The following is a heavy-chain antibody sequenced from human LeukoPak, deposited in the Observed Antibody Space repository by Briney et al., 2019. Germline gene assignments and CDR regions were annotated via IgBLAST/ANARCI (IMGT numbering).Heavy chain of an antibody. CDR3: ARDNSGYDPFDY. V-gene: IGHV4-59*01. Sequence: MSSETLSLTCTVSGGSISSYYWSWIRQPPGKGLEWIGYIYYSGSTNYNPSLKSRVTISVDTSKNQFSLKLSSVTAADTAVYYCARDNSGYDPFDYWGQGTLVTVSS. D-gene: IGHD5-12*01. J-gene: IGHJ4*02. CDR2: IYYSGST. CDR1: GGSISSYY.